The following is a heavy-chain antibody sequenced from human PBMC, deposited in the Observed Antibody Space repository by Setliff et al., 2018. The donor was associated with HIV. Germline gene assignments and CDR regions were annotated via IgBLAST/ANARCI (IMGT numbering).Heavy chain of an antibody. CDR3: ARLTTTYYYDSSAYYHPV. J-gene: IGHJ4*02. Sequence: SETLSLTCAVYGGSFSGYYRSWIRQPPGKGLEWIGEINHSGSTNYNPSLKSRVTISVDTSKSQFSLKLSSVTAADTAVFYCARLTTTYYYDSSAYYHPVWGQGTLVTVSS. D-gene: IGHD3-22*01. CDR2: INHSGST. CDR1: GGSFSGYY. V-gene: IGHV4-34*01.